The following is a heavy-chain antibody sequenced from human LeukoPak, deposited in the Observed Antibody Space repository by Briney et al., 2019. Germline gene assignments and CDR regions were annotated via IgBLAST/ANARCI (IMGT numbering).Heavy chain of an antibody. CDR2: IYYSGST. Sequence: PSETLSLTCTVSGGSISSSSYYWGWIRQPPGKGLEWIGSIYYSGSTYYNPSLKSRVNISVDTSKNQFSLKLSSVTAADTAVYYCASEPYGSGSSNDAFDIWGQGTMVTVSS. V-gene: IGHV4-39*07. J-gene: IGHJ3*02. CDR1: GGSISSSSYY. D-gene: IGHD3-10*01. CDR3: ASEPYGSGSSNDAFDI.